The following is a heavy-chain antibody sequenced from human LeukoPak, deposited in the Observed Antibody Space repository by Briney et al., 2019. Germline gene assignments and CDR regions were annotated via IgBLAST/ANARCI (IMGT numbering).Heavy chain of an antibody. CDR1: GFTFSSYE. V-gene: IGHV3-48*03. D-gene: IGHD3-16*02. CDR2: ISSSGSTI. CDR3: ASLSPETYVWRSYRPPPYYYYYYMDV. J-gene: IGHJ6*03. Sequence: GGSLRLSWAASGFTFSSYEMNWVRQAPGKGLEWVSYISSSGSTIYYADSVKGRFTISRDNAKNSLYLQMNSLRAEDTAVYYCASLSPETYVWRSYRPPPYYYYYYMDVWGKGTTVTVSS.